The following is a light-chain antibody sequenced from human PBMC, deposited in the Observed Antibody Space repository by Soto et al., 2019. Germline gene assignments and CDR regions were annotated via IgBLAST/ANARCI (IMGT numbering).Light chain of an antibody. J-gene: IGKJ3*01. Sequence: DIQMTQSPSTLSASVGDRVIITCRASQSINKWLAWYQQKAGKAPKLLIYEASSLQSGVPSRFSGSGSGTEFTLTINSLLPDDFATYYCQQLNSPPFTFGPGTMVDIK. CDR2: EAS. V-gene: IGKV1-5*03. CDR3: QQLNSPPFT. CDR1: QSINKW.